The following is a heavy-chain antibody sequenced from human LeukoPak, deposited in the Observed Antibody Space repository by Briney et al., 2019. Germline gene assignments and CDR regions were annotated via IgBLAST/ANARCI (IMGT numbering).Heavy chain of an antibody. V-gene: IGHV1-2*02. Sequence: ASVKVSCKTSGYIFIDYQLNWVRQAPGEGLEWMAWINPNSGGTNYAQKFQGRVTMTRDTSISTAYMELSRLRSDDTAVYYCAREREQQLRAHGWGRFDPVGKRTRV. J-gene: IGHJ5*02. CDR1: GYIFIDYQ. D-gene: IGHD6-13*01. CDR3: AREREQQLRAHGWGRFDP. CDR2: INPNSGGT.